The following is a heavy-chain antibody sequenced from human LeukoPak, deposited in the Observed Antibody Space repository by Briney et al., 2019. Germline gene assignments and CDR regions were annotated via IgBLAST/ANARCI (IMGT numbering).Heavy chain of an antibody. D-gene: IGHD6-19*01. CDR2: IYHSGST. CDR3: ARDHLLAVAGFFDY. J-gene: IGHJ4*02. V-gene: IGHV4-38-2*02. Sequence: SETLSLTCAVSGYSISSGYYWGWIRQPPGKGLVWIGSIYHSGSTYYNPSLKSRVTISVDTSKNQFSLKLSSVTAADTAVYYCARDHLLAVAGFFDYWGQGTLVTVSS. CDR1: GYSISSGYY.